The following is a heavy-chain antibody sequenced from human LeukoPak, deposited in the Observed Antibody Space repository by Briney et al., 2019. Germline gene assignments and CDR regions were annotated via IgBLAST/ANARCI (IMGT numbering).Heavy chain of an antibody. J-gene: IGHJ5*02. D-gene: IGHD6-13*01. Sequence: KPSETLSLTFTISGVSISSYYWSWIRQPPGKGLEGIGYLYYSGSYIDIPSLNSRETMSVDTSKNQFTMKLSSVTAADTAVYYSARDPGNSSSWYRQGENWFDPWGQGTLVTVSS. CDR3: ARDPGNSSSWYRQGENWFDP. V-gene: IGHV4-59*01. CDR2: LYYSGSY. CDR1: GVSISSYY.